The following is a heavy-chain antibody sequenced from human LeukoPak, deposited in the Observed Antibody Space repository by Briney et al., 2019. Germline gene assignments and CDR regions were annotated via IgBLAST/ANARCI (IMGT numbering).Heavy chain of an antibody. CDR1: GITFSSYD. V-gene: IGHV3-13*01. J-gene: IGHJ4*02. D-gene: IGHD2-2*02. CDR3: TRVGYCSSTSCYTPYYFDY. CDR2: IGTAGDT. Sequence: PGGSLRLSCAASGITFSSYDMHWVRQATGKGLEWVSAIGTAGDTYYPDSVKGRFTISRDNAKNSLYLQMNRLKTEDTAVYYCTRVGYCSSTSCYTPYYFDYWGQGTLVTVSS.